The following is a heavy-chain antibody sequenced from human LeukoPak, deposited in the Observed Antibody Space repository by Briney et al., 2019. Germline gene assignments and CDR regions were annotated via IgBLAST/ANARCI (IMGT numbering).Heavy chain of an antibody. Sequence: GGSLRLSCAASGFTFSSYEMNWVRQAPGKGLEWVSYISSSGSTIYYADSVKGRFTISRDSAKNSLYLQMSSLRADDTALYYCARAGYSSSWYNDCWGQGTLVTVSS. CDR1: GFTFSSYE. CDR2: ISSSGSTI. CDR3: ARAGYSSSWYNDC. D-gene: IGHD6-13*01. V-gene: IGHV3-48*03. J-gene: IGHJ4*02.